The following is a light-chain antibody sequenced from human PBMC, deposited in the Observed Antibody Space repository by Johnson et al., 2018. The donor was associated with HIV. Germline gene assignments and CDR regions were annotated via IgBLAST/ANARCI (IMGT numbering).Light chain of an antibody. CDR2: DND. J-gene: IGLJ1*01. CDR3: ATWDASLSANV. V-gene: IGLV1-51*02. Sequence: QAVLTQPPSVSAAPGRWVTVSCSGTTSNIGDHSVSWFQHLPGAAPKLLIYDNDRRPSGVPARFSGSKSAASATLDITGLQSGDEGDYYCATWDASLSANVFGPGTKVTVL. CDR1: TSNIGDHS.